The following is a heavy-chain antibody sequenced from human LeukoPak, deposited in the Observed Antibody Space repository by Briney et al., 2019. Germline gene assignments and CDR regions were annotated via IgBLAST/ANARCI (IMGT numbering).Heavy chain of an antibody. CDR1: GGSISSYY. V-gene: IGHV4-59*12. J-gene: IGHJ6*03. CDR2: IYYSGST. CDR3: ARRLGRKFGERFYYYHYMDV. Sequence: PSEILSLTCTVSGGSISSYYWSWIRQPPGKGLEWIGYIYYSGSTNYNPSLKSRVTISVDTSKNQFSLKLSSVTAADTAVYYCARRLGRKFGERFYYYHYMDVWGKGTTVTISS. D-gene: IGHD3-10*01.